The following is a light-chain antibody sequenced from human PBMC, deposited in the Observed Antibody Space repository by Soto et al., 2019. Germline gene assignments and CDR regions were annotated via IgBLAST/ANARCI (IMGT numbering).Light chain of an antibody. CDR1: SSDVGGYNY. CDR3: SSYAGSNNYVL. Sequence: QSALTQPPSASGSPGQSVTISCTGTSSDVGGYNYVSWYQQHPGKAPKLMIYEVSKRPSGVPDRFSGSKSGNTASLTVSGLQAEDDADYYCSSYAGSNNYVLFGGGTKLTGL. J-gene: IGLJ2*01. CDR2: EVS. V-gene: IGLV2-8*01.